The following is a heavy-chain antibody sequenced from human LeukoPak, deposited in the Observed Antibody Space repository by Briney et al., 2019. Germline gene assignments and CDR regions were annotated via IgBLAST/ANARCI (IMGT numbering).Heavy chain of an antibody. Sequence: PSETLSLTCTVSGGSISSSSYYWGWIRQPPGKGLEWIGSIYYNGSTYYNPSLKSRVTISVDTSKNQFSLKLSSVTAADTAVYYCARIKGLLWFGELSTTFDYWGQGTLVTVSS. J-gene: IGHJ4*02. CDR3: ARIKGLLWFGELSTTFDY. CDR2: IYYNGST. D-gene: IGHD3-10*01. CDR1: GGSISSSSYY. V-gene: IGHV4-39*01.